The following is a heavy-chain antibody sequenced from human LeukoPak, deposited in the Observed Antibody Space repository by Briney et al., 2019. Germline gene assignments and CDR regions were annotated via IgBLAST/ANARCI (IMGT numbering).Heavy chain of an antibody. V-gene: IGHV3-43*02. Sequence: GGSLRLSCAASGFTFDDYAMHWVRQAPGKGLEWVSLISGDGGSTYYADSVKGRFTISRDNSKNTLFLQMNSLRTEDTAVYYCARDLDSSSWYILWFDPWGQGTLVTVSS. CDR3: ARDLDSSSWYILWFDP. CDR2: ISGDGGST. CDR1: GFTFDDYA. D-gene: IGHD6-13*01. J-gene: IGHJ5*02.